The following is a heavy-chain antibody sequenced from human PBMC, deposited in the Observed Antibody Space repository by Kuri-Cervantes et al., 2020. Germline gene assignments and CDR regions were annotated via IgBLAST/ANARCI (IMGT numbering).Heavy chain of an antibody. J-gene: IGHJ4*02. CDR3: ARYHFWSAFHDY. CDR2: IYYSGST. D-gene: IGHD3-3*01. CDR1: GGSISSYY. Sequence: GSLRLSCTVSGGSISSYYWSWIRQPAGKGLEWIGYIYYSGSTNYNPSLKSRVTISVDTSKNQFSLKLNSVTAADTAVYYCARYHFWSAFHDYWGQGTLVTVSS. V-gene: IGHV4-59*01.